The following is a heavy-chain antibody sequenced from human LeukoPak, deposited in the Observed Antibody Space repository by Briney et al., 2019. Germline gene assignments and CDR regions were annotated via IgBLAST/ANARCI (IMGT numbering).Heavy chain of an antibody. V-gene: IGHV4-39*07. CDR2: IYYSGST. Sequence: PSETLSLTCTVSGGPISSSSYYWGWIRQPPGKGLEWIGSIYYSGSTYYNPSLKSRVTISVDTSKNQFSLKLSSVTAADSAVYYCARWPRERNRITVTNYYYYMDVWGRGTTVTVSS. CDR1: GGPISSSSYY. D-gene: IGHD4-11*01. CDR3: ARWPRERNRITVTNYYYYMDV. J-gene: IGHJ6*03.